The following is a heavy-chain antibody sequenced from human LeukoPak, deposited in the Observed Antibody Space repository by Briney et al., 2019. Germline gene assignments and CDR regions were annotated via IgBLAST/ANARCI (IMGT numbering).Heavy chain of an antibody. CDR3: ARTYYYGSGSYNDY. Sequence: PSETLSLTCTVSGGSISSYYWSWIRQPPGKGLEWIGYIYYSGSTNYNPSLKSQVTISVDTSKNQFSLKLSSVTAADTAVYYCARTYYYGSGSYNDYWGQGTLVTVSS. J-gene: IGHJ4*02. CDR2: IYYSGST. V-gene: IGHV4-59*01. D-gene: IGHD3-10*01. CDR1: GGSISSYY.